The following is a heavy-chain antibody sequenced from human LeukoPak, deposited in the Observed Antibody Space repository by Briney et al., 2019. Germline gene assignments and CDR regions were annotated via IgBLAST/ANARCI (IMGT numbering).Heavy chain of an antibody. J-gene: IGHJ4*02. CDR3: ARVTVHGYSDY. CDR2: IYYTGST. D-gene: IGHD4-17*01. CDR1: GGSISSYY. Sequence: ASETLSLTCTVSGGSISSYYWSWIRQPPGKGLEWIGYIYYTGSTKYNPSLKSRVTISVDTSKNQFSLKLSSVTAADTAVYYCARVTVHGYSDYWGQGTLVTVSS. V-gene: IGHV4-59*01.